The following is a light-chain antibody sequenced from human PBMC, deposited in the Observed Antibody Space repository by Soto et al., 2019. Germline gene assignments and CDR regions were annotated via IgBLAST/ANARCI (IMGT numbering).Light chain of an antibody. CDR3: QSHDSSLNSWV. CDR1: SSNIGAGYD. Sequence: VLTQPPSMSGAPGQRVTISCTGSSSNIGAGYDVHWYQLLPGTAPKLLIYSNTNRPSGVPDRFSGSKSGTSASLAITGLQAEDEADYYCQSHDSSLNSWVFGGGTKLPVL. J-gene: IGLJ3*02. V-gene: IGLV1-40*01. CDR2: SNT.